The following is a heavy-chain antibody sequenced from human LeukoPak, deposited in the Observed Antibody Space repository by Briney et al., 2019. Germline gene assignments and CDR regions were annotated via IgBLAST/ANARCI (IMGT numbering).Heavy chain of an antibody. CDR3: AKASSGTSSASSN. V-gene: IGHV3-23*01. CDR2: ISSNTGGT. CDR1: GFTFSSYA. J-gene: IGHJ4*02. D-gene: IGHD6-19*01. Sequence: QSGGSLRLSCAASGFTFSSYAMSWVRQAPGKGLEWVSVISSNTGGTYYADSVKGRFTISRDNSRNTLYLQMNSLRAEDTAIYYCAKASSGTSSASSNWGQGTLVTVSS.